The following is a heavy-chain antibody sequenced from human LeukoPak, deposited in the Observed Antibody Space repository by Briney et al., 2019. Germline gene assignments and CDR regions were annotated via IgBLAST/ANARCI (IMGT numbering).Heavy chain of an antibody. J-gene: IGHJ4*02. CDR1: GFTFSSYA. Sequence: GGSLRLSCAASGFTFSSYAMSWVRQAPGKGLEWVSAISGSGGSTYYADSVKGRFTISRDNSKNTLYLQMNSLRAEDTAVYYCANPNKGYSSGWYEFDYWGQGTLVTVSS. D-gene: IGHD6-19*01. V-gene: IGHV3-23*01. CDR2: ISGSGGST. CDR3: ANPNKGYSSGWYEFDY.